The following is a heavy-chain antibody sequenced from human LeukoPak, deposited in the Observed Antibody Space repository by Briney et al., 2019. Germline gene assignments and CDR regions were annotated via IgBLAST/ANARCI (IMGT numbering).Heavy chain of an antibody. D-gene: IGHD3-22*01. CDR2: ISYDGSNK. CDR1: GFTFSSYG. V-gene: IGHV3-30*03. Sequence: GGSLRLSCAASGFTFSSYGMHWVRQAPGKGLEWVAVISYDGSNKYYADSVKGRFTISRDNSKNTLYLQMNSLRAEDTAVYYCARGAYYYEDWGQGTLVTVSS. J-gene: IGHJ4*02. CDR3: ARGAYYYED.